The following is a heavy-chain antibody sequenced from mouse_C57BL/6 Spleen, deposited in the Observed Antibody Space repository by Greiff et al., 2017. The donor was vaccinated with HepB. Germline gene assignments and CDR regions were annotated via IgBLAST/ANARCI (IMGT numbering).Heavy chain of an antibody. CDR1: GYTFTSYW. Sequence: VQLKESGTVLARPGASVKMSCKTSGYTFTSYWMHWVKQRPGQGLEWIGAIYPGNSDTSYNQKFKGKAKLTAVTSASTAYMELSSLTNEDSAVYYCTKPRGDDVWGFDYWGQGTTLTVSS. V-gene: IGHV1-5*01. CDR3: TKPRGDDVWGFDY. D-gene: IGHD2-12*01. CDR2: IYPGNSDT. J-gene: IGHJ2*01.